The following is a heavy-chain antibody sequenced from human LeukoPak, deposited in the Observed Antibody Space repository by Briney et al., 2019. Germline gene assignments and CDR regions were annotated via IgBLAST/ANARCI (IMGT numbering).Heavy chain of an antibody. D-gene: IGHD5-24*01. CDR3: ARDDALATDGFDS. V-gene: IGHV3-30*04. Sequence: GGSLRLSCVASGFTFTRYAMHWVRQAPGKRLEWVTVVSYDGNDKYYADSVKGRFTISRDNSKNTVYLQMNSLRAEDTAVYYCARDDALATDGFDSWGQGTLVTVSS. J-gene: IGHJ4*02. CDR2: VSYDGNDK. CDR1: GFTFTRYA.